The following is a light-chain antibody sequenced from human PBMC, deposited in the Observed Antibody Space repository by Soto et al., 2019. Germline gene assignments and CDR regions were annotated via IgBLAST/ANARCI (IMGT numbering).Light chain of an antibody. CDR1: QTVSSSY. V-gene: IGKV3-20*01. CDR3: QQFVTSRT. Sequence: EIVLTQSPGTLSLSLGERATLSCRASQTVSSSYLAWYQQKHGQAPRLLIYDASSRATGIPDRFSGSGSGTDFTLTISRLEPEDFAVYYCQQFVTSRTFGQGTKVEIK. CDR2: DAS. J-gene: IGKJ1*01.